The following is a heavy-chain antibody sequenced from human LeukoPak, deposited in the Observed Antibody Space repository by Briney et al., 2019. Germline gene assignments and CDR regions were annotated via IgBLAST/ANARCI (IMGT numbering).Heavy chain of an antibody. V-gene: IGHV3-30*02. D-gene: IGHD6-6*01. CDR3: ARLAPYSSPSGGYFDY. Sequence: GGSLRLSCAASGFTFSSYGMHWVRQAPGKGLEWVAFIRYDGSNKYYADSVKGRFTISRDNSKNTLYLQMNSLRAEDTAVYYCARLAPYSSPSGGYFDYWGQGTLVTVSS. CDR1: GFTFSSYG. J-gene: IGHJ4*02. CDR2: IRYDGSNK.